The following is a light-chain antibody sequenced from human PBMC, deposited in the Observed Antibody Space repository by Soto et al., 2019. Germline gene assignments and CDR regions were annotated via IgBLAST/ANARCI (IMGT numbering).Light chain of an antibody. CDR2: GAS. CDR1: QSVSSN. CDR3: QQYNNWPWT. V-gene: IGKV3-15*01. J-gene: IGKJ1*01. Sequence: EIVMTQSPATLSVSPGERATLSCRASQSVSSNLAWSQQKPGQAPSLLIYGASTRATVIPARFSGSGSGTAFTPTISSLKSQDFAVYYCQQYNNWPWTFGQGTKVEIK.